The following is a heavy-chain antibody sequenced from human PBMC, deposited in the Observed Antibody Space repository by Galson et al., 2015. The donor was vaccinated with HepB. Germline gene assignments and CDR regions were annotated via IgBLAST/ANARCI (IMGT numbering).Heavy chain of an antibody. CDR2: ISGSGGST. D-gene: IGHD5-18*01. CDR1: GFTFSSYA. Sequence: SLRLSCAASGFTFSSYAMSWVRQAPGKGLEWVSAISGSGGSTYYADSVKGRFTISRDNSKNTLYLQMNSLRAEDTAVYYCAKDRGSGIQLWFKGSDYWGQGTLVTVSS. CDR3: AKDRGSGIQLWFKGSDY. V-gene: IGHV3-23*01. J-gene: IGHJ4*02.